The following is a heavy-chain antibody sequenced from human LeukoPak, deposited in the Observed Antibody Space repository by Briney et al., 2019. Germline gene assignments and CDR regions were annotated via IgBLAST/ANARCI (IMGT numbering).Heavy chain of an antibody. Sequence: SETLSLTCAVYGGSFSGYYWSWLRQPPGKGLEWIGEINHSGSTNYNPSLKSRVTISVDTSKNQFSLKLSSVTAADTAVYYCARGRLSYSSSWYFFVYWGQGTLVTVSS. CDR2: INHSGST. D-gene: IGHD6-13*01. J-gene: IGHJ4*02. CDR1: GGSFSGYY. V-gene: IGHV4-34*01. CDR3: ARGRLSYSSSWYFFVY.